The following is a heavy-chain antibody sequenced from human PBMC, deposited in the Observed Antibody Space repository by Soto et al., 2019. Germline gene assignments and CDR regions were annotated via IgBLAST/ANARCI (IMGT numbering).Heavy chain of an antibody. CDR3: STSAKYHDNRRYRGYFDV. CDR2: IKSKTDGGTP. CDR1: GFTFSNAW. Sequence: EVQVVESGGGLVKPGGSLRLSCAASGFTFSNAWMSWVRQAPGKGLEWVARIKSKTDGGTPDYAAPVKGRFIISRDDSRTTLYLQVNSLKTEDTAVYYCSTSAKYHDNRRYRGYFDVWGRGTLVTVSS. V-gene: IGHV3-15*01. J-gene: IGHJ2*01. D-gene: IGHD3-22*01.